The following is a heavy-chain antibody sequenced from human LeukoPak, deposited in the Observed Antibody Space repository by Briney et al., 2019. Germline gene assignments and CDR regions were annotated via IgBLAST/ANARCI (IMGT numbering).Heavy chain of an antibody. CDR1: GFSLSNFA. Sequence: PGGSLRLSCAASGFSLSNFAMSWVRQAPGKGLEWVSGMYTDGTTFYTDAVKNRFTMSRDKTQNTMYLQMNSLRAEDTAVYSCAKDLTYNDGRWEFDPWGQGTLVTVSS. V-gene: IGHV3-23*01. CDR2: MYTDGTT. J-gene: IGHJ5*02. CDR3: AKDLTYNDGRWEFDP. D-gene: IGHD5-24*01.